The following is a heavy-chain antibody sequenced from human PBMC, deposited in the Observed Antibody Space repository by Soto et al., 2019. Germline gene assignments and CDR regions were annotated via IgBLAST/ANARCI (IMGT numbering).Heavy chain of an antibody. CDR3: AKGPPASILYYFAY. CDR2: IGGSGGT. CDR1: GFTFSSCA. V-gene: IGHV3-23*01. J-gene: IGHJ4*02. Sequence: GESLKISCAASGFTFSSCAMGWVRQAPGKGLEWVSAIGGSGGTYYAASVKGRFTISRDTSKNTLYLQMNSLRAEDTAVYYCAKGPPASILYYFAYWGQGTLVTVSS.